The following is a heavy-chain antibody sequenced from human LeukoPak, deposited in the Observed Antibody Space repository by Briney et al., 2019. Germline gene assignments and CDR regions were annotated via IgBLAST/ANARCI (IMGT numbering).Heavy chain of an antibody. CDR1: GYTFPSYY. CDR2: INPSGDST. D-gene: IGHD1-26*01. Sequence: ASVKVSCKACGYTFPSYYMHWVRQAPGQGLDGMGIINPSGDSTSYEQKFQGRVTMTRDMSTSTVYMELSSLRAEDTAVYYCARDQKWWELLLWGQGTLVTVSS. CDR3: ARDQKWWELLL. V-gene: IGHV1-46*01. J-gene: IGHJ4*02.